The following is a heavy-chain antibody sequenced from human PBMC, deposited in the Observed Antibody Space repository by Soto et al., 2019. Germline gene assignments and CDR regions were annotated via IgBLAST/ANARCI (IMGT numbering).Heavy chain of an antibody. V-gene: IGHV4-59*01. CDR3: AQTTGWPGFDY. J-gene: IGHJ4*02. Sequence: QVHLQESGPGLVKPSETMSLTCTASGASIRNFYWNWVRQFPGKGLGWIGHIYNGERTNYNPSLTSRVTLSVDTSKNQFSLKLSSVTVADTAVYYCAQTTGWPGFDYWGQGTRVAVSS. D-gene: IGHD6-19*01. CDR2: IYNGERT. CDR1: GASIRNFY.